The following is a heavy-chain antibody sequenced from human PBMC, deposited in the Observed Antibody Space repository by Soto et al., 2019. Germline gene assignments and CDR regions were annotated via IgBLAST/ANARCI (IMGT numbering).Heavy chain of an antibody. CDR3: AKDSRYYYDSSGLSLPGLLYFDY. CDR2: ISGSGGST. CDR1: GFTFSSYA. J-gene: IGHJ4*02. V-gene: IGHV3-23*01. Sequence: GGSLRLSCAASGFTFSSYAMSWVRQAPGKGLEWVSAISGSGGSTYYADSVKGRFTISRDNSKNTLYLQMNSLRAEDTAVYYCAKDSRYYYDSSGLSLPGLLYFDYWGQGTLVTVSS. D-gene: IGHD3-22*01.